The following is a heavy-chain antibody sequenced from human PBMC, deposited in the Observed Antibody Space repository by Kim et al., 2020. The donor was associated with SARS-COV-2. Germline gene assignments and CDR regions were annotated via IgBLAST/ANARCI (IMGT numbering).Heavy chain of an antibody. D-gene: IGHD3-10*01. CDR2: K. Sequence: KDYADSVKARFTISIDNSKNPLYLQMNGLRAEDKAVYYCARDLSGYYGMDVWGQGTTVTVSS. J-gene: IGHJ6*02. V-gene: IGHV3-33*01. CDR3: ARDLSGYYGMDV.